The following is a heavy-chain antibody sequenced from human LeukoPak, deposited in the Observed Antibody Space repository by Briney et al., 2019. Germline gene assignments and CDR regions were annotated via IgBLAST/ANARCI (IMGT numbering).Heavy chain of an antibody. CDR3: ARGKWLRILPTYYYYYYYMDV. CDR1: GYSISSGYY. D-gene: IGHD5-12*01. CDR2: IYHSGRT. V-gene: IGHV4-38-2*02. Sequence: SETLSLTCTVSGYSISSGYYWGWIRQPPGKGLEWIGSIYHSGRTFYNPSLKSRVTISVDTSKNQFSLKLSSVTAADTAVYYCARGKWLRILPTYYYYYYYMDVWGRGTTVTVSS. J-gene: IGHJ6*03.